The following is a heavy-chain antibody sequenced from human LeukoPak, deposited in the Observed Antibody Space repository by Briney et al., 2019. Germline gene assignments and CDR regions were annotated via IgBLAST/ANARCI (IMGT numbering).Heavy chain of an antibody. J-gene: IGHJ6*02. V-gene: IGHV3-9*01. CDR3: AKVDYYYGMDV. Sequence: GGSLRLSCAASGFTFDDYAMHWVRQAPGKGLEWVSGISWNSGSIGYADSVKGRFTISRDNAKNSLYLQMNSLRAEDTALYYCAKVDYYYGMDVWGQGTTVTVSS. CDR2: ISWNSGSI. CDR1: GFTFDDYA.